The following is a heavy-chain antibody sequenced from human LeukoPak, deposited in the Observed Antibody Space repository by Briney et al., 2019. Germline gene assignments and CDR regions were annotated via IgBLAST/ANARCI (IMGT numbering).Heavy chain of an antibody. D-gene: IGHD5-12*01. CDR2: INPSGGST. V-gene: IGHV1-46*01. CDR1: GYTFTNYY. J-gene: IGHJ4*02. Sequence: ASVKVSCKASGYTFTNYYIHWMRQTPGQGLEWMGIINPSGGSTTYAQKFQDRVTMTRDTSTSTAYMELRSLRSDDTAVYYCAREDGRWLQSFDYWGQGTLVTVSS. CDR3: AREDGRWLQSFDY.